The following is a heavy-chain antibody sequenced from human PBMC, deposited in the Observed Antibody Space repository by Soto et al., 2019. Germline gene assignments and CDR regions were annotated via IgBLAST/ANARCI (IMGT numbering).Heavy chain of an antibody. D-gene: IGHD6-6*01. V-gene: IGHV1-2*02. CDR3: ARGTSSSGRNFDY. J-gene: IGHJ4*02. CDR1: GYTFTDYY. CDR2: INPNSGDT. Sequence: ASVKVSCKASGYTFTDYYMHWVRQAPGQGLEWMGWINPNSGDTNYGQRFQGRVTMTRGTSINTAYMELNRLTPDDTAVHFCARGTSSSGRNFDYWGQGTLVTVSS.